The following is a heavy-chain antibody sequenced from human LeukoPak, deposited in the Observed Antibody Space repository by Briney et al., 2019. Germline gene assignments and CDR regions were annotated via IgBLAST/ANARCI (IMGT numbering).Heavy chain of an antibody. D-gene: IGHD3-22*01. CDR2: MYYTGSS. Sequence: SETLSLTCTVSGASISSYHWNWIRQSPGKGLEWIGYMYYTGSSNYNPSLQSRVAIAVDTSKNQFSLKLSSVTAADTAVYYCAREAEYESSGHQNFDYWGQGILVTVSS. J-gene: IGHJ4*02. CDR3: AREAEYESSGHQNFDY. V-gene: IGHV4-59*01. CDR1: GASISSYH.